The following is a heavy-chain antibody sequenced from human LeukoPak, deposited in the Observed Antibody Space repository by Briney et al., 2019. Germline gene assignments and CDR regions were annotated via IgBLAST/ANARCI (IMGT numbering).Heavy chain of an antibody. CDR1: GGSISSYY. D-gene: IGHD3-10*01. CDR2: SQNSGCT. CDR3: ARDYSGSLDY. Sequence: SSETLSLTCTVSGGSISSYYWSWIRQPPGKGLEWIGYSQNSGCTNCNPSLKSRVTISVDTSKNQFSLKLSSVTAADTAVYYCARDYSGSLDYWGQGTLVTVSS. J-gene: IGHJ4*02. V-gene: IGHV4-59*01.